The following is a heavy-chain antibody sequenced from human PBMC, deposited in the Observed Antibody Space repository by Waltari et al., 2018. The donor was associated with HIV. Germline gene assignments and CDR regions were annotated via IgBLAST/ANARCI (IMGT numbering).Heavy chain of an antibody. CDR1: GGSISRSSYY. CDR3: ARQTTVVTPFDY. D-gene: IGHD4-17*01. V-gene: IGHV4-39*01. Sequence: QLQLQESGPGLVKPSETLSLTCTVSGGSISRSSYYWGWIRQPPGKGLEWIGSIYYSGSTYYNPSLKSRVTISVDTSKNQFSLKLSSVTAADTAVYYCARQTTVVTPFDYWGQGTLVTVSS. CDR2: IYYSGST. J-gene: IGHJ4*02.